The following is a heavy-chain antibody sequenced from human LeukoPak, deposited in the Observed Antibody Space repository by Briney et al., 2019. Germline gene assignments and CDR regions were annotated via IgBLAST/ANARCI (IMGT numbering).Heavy chain of an antibody. V-gene: IGHV3-21*01. J-gene: IGHJ4*02. CDR3: ARDYGVSDSWPLDY. CDR2: IIISSSYI. Sequence: PGGSLRLSCAASGFTFSSYSMNWVRQAPGKWLEWVTSIIISSSYIYYADSVKGRFTISRDNAKNSLYLQMNSLRAEDTAVYYCARDYGVSDSWPLDYWGQGTLVTVSS. CDR1: GFTFSSYS. D-gene: IGHD6-13*01.